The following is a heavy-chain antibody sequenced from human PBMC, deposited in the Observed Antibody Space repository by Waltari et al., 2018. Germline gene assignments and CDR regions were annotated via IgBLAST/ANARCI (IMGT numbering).Heavy chain of an antibody. D-gene: IGHD6-19*01. V-gene: IGHV1-8*01. Sequence: QVQLVQSGAEVKKPGASVKVSCQASGYIFSCCNINWVREVAGQGLEWMGWANPNSGNTGYAQKFQGRVTMTRDTSIRTSYMELSGLRSEDTAVYYCATALGQWLVRGLDWWGQGTLVTVSS. J-gene: IGHJ4*02. CDR3: ATALGQWLVRGLDW. CDR1: GYIFSCCN. CDR2: ANPNSGNT.